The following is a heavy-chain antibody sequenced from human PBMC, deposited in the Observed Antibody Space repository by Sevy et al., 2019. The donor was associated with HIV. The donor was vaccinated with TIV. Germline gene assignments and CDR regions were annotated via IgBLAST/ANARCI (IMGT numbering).Heavy chain of an antibody. V-gene: IGHV1-69*13. Sequence: ASVKVSCKASGGTFSSYDINWVRQVPGQGLEWMGQIIPIFGTVSYAQKFQGRVTITADESTSTAYMDLSSLRSEDTAVYYCARGGGAVDHGMDVWGQGTTVTVSS. CDR1: GGTFSSYD. CDR3: ARGGGAVDHGMDV. CDR2: IIPIFGTV. J-gene: IGHJ6*02. D-gene: IGHD2-21*01.